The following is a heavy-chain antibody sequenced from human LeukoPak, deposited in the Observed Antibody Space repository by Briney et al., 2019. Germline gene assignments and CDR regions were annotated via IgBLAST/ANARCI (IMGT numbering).Heavy chain of an antibody. CDR1: GFTFRSYW. CDR3: ARDIVVVDSYYFDY. Sequence: GGSLRLSCAASGFTFRSYWMHWVRQAPGKGLVWVSRINSDGSSTSYADSVKGRFTISKDNAKNTLYLQMNSLRAEDTAVYYCARDIVVVDSYYFDYWGQGTLVTVSS. J-gene: IGHJ4*02. D-gene: IGHD3-22*01. CDR2: INSDGSST. V-gene: IGHV3-74*01.